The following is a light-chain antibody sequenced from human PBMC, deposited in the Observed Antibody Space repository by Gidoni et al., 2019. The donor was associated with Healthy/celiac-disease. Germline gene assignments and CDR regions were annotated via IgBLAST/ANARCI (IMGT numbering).Light chain of an antibody. J-gene: IGKJ2*01. CDR1: QSISSY. CDR3: LQSYSTPPDT. CDR2: AAS. V-gene: IGKV1-39*01. Sequence: DIQLTQSPSSLSASVVDRVTITCRASQSISSYLNWYQQKPGKAHKLLIDAASSLQSGVPARFSGSGSWTEFTLTISSQQPEDCATYYFLQSYSTPPDTFGQGTKLEIK.